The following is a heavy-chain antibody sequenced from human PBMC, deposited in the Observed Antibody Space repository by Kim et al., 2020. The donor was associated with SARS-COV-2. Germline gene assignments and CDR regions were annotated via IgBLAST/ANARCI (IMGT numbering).Heavy chain of an antibody. V-gene: IGHV3-21*01. D-gene: IGHD3-10*01. CDR1: GFTFSSYS. CDR3: ASHPFYGSGSYTDY. J-gene: IGHJ4*02. Sequence: GGSLRLSCAASGFTFSSYSMNWVRQAPGKGLEWVSSISSSSSYIYYADSVKGRFTISRDNAKNSLYLQMNSLRAEDTAVYYCASHPFYGSGSYTDYWGQGTLVTVSS. CDR2: ISSSSSYI.